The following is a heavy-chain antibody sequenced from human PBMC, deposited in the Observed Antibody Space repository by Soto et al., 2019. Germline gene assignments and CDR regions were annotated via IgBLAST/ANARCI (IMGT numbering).Heavy chain of an antibody. Sequence: QVQLVQSGAEVKKPGASVKVSCKSSGYTFTSYGISWVRQAPGQWLEWMGWISTYNGNTKYAQKLQGRVTMTTDTSTSTAYMEVRSLRSDATSVFYCAREMVRGVGSDYWGQGTLVTVSS. V-gene: IGHV1-18*01. CDR1: GYTFTSYG. J-gene: IGHJ4*02. D-gene: IGHD3-10*01. CDR2: ISTYNGNT. CDR3: AREMVRGVGSDY.